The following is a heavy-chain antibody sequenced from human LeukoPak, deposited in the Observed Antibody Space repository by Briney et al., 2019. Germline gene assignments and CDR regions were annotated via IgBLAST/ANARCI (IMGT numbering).Heavy chain of an antibody. CDR2: ISYSGST. CDR1: GGSISPYY. D-gene: IGHD5-24*01. J-gene: IGHJ4*02. V-gene: IGHV4-59*01. CDR3: TRDRRDGYKYVDY. Sequence: SETLSLTCTVSGGSISPYYWSWIRQPPGKGLEWIGYISYSGSTDCNPSLKSRVTISVDTSKNQFSLKLNSVTAADTAVYYCTRDRRDGYKYVDYWGQGTLVTVSS.